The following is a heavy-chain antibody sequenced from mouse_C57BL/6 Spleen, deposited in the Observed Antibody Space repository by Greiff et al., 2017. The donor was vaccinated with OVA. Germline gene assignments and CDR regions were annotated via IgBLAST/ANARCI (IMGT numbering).Heavy chain of an antibody. V-gene: IGHV3-1*01. CDR3: ASMVTTTRGYYFDY. Sequence: EVQLQQSGPGMVKPSQSLSLTCTVTGYSITSGYDWHWIRHFPGNKLEWMGYISYSGSTNYNPSLKSRISITHDTSKNHFFLKLNSVTTEDTATYYCASMVTTTRGYYFDYWGQGTTRTVSS. CDR2: ISYSGST. D-gene: IGHD2-2*01. J-gene: IGHJ2*01. CDR1: GYSITSGYD.